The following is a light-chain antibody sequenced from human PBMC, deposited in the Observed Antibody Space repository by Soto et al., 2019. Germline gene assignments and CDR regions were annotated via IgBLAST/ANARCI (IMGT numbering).Light chain of an antibody. Sequence: EIVWTQSPGTLSLSPGERDTLSCRSSQSVTNNYLAWYQQKPGQAPRLLIYGASNRATGIPDRFSGSGSGTDFTLTISRLEPEDFAVYYCQQYGSSGTFGQGTKVDI. CDR1: QSVTNNY. J-gene: IGKJ1*01. CDR3: QQYGSSGT. V-gene: IGKV3-20*01. CDR2: GAS.